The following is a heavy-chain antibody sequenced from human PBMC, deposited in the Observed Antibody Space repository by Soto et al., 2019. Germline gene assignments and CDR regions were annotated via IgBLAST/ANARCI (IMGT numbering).Heavy chain of an antibody. CDR3: AKDRYYYGSGSSPTHDY. Sequence: GGSLRLSCAASGFTFSSYWMHWVRQAPGKGLEWVSRISYDDSRTSCADSVKGRFTISRDNSKNTLYLQMNSLRAEDTAVYYCAKDRYYYGSGSSPTHDYWGQGTLVTVSS. CDR1: GFTFSSYW. V-gene: IGHV3-74*01. D-gene: IGHD3-10*01. J-gene: IGHJ4*02. CDR2: ISYDDSRT.